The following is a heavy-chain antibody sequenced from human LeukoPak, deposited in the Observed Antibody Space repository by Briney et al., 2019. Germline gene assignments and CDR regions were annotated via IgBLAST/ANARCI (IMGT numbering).Heavy chain of an antibody. CDR2: IRYDGGEE. J-gene: IGHJ4*02. CDR3: AKYRHGAYGSFFDY. CDR1: GFTFSDYG. V-gene: IGHV3-30*02. Sequence: AGTPRLSGAASGFTFSDYGMHWVRQAPGKGLEWVAFIRYDGGEEKYADSVKGRFTVSRDNSKNTLYLQMNSLRVEDTAVYYCAKYRHGAYGSFFDYWGQGTLVTVSS. D-gene: IGHD4-17*01.